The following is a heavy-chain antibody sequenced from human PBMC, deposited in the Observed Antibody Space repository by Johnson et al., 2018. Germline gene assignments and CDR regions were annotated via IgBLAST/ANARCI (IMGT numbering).Heavy chain of an antibody. CDR2: ISYDATNK. J-gene: IGHJ4*02. CDR3: ARAPGIVGGTYFDS. D-gene: IGHD1-26*01. V-gene: IGHV3-30*04. CDR1: GFTFSTFA. Sequence: QVQLVESGGGVVQXGRSLSLSCAASGFTFSTFAMNWVRQPPGKGLEWLALISYDATNKNYAHSVKGRFTISRDNLKDTVYLQMDNLTSEDTAVYYCARAPGIVGGTYFDSWGQGTLVTVSS.